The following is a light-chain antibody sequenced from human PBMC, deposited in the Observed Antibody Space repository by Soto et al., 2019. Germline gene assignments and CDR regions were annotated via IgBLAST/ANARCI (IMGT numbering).Light chain of an antibody. CDR1: QSVSSSY. CDR3: QQYGSSPWT. J-gene: IGKJ1*01. Sequence: EIVLTQSPGTLSSSPGERATLSCRASQSVSSSYLAWYQQKPGQAPRLLIYGASSRSTGIPDRFSGSGSGTDFTRTISRLETEDVAVYYCQQYGSSPWTFGQGTKVEIK. V-gene: IGKV3-20*01. CDR2: GAS.